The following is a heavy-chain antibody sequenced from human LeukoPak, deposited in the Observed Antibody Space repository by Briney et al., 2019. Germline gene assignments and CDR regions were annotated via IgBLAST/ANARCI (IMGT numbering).Heavy chain of an antibody. CDR1: GFTFSSYA. CDR3: ARGPSGVGFDY. V-gene: IGHV3-64*02. D-gene: IGHD3-10*01. J-gene: IGHJ4*02. Sequence: PGGSLRLSCAASGFTFSSYAMHWVRQAPGKGLEYVSAISSNGGSTYYADSVKGRFTISRDNSKNTLYLQMGSLRAEDMAVYYCARGPSGVGFDYWGQGTLVTVSS. CDR2: ISSNGGST.